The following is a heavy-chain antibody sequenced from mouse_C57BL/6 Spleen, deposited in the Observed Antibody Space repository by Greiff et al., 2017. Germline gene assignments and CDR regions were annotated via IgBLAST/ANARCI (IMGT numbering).Heavy chain of an antibody. CDR1: GFTFSSYG. D-gene: IGHD2-12*01. J-gene: IGHJ3*01. V-gene: IGHV5-6*01. CDR2: ISSGGGYT. CDR3: ASRDSDPFAY. Sequence: EVQLVESGGDLVKPGGSLKLSCAASGFTFSSYGMSWVRQTPDKRLEWVATISSGGGYTYYPASVKGRFTISRDNAKNTLILQMSRLTSEDTAMYYCASRDSDPFAYWGQGTLVTVSA.